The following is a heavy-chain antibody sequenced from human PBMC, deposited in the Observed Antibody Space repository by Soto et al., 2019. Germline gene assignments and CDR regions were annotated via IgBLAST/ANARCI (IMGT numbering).Heavy chain of an antibody. CDR3: ARGLYYYDSSGYYLGSWFDP. CDR1: GGSISSGGYY. V-gene: IGHV4-31*03. D-gene: IGHD3-22*01. Sequence: PSETLSLTCTVSGGSISSGGYYWSWIRQHPGKGLEWIGYIYYSGSTYYNPSLKSRVTISVDTSKNQFSLKLSSVTAADTAVYYCARGLYYYDSSGYYLGSWFDPWGQGTLVTVSS. J-gene: IGHJ5*02. CDR2: IYYSGST.